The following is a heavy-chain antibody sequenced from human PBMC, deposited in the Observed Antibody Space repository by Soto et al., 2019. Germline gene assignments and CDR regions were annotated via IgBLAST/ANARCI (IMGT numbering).Heavy chain of an antibody. V-gene: IGHV3-49*03. D-gene: IGHD3-3*01. CDR1: GFTFGDYA. CDR3: TRAIFGVVYYYYYMDV. Sequence: GGSLRLSCTASGFTFGDYAMSWFRQAPGKGLEWVGFIRSKAYGGTTEYAASVKGRFTISRDDSKSIAYLQMNSLKTEDTAVYYCTRAIFGVVYYYYYMDVWGKGTTVTVSS. J-gene: IGHJ6*03. CDR2: IRSKAYGGTT.